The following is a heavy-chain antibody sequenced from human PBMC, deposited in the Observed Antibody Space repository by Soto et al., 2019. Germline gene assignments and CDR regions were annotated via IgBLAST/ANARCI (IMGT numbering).Heavy chain of an antibody. Sequence: PGGSLRLSCAASGFTFSSYAMHWVRQAPGKGLEWVAVISYDGSNKYYADSVKGRFTISRDNSKNTLYLQMNSLRAEDTAVYYCARDTRAIFGVFILYYYGMDDWGQGTTVTASS. V-gene: IGHV3-30-3*01. CDR2: ISYDGSNK. D-gene: IGHD3-3*01. J-gene: IGHJ6*02. CDR1: GFTFSSYA. CDR3: ARDTRAIFGVFILYYYGMDD.